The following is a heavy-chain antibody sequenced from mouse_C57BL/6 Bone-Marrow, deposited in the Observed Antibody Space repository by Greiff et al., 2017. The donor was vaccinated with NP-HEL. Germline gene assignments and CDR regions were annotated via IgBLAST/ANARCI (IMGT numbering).Heavy chain of an antibody. J-gene: IGHJ4*01. D-gene: IGHD2-5*01. CDR3: VREGYSSNWHYALDC. CDR1: GYTFTDYY. CDR2: INPNNGGT. Sequence: EVQLQQSGPELVKPGASVKISCKASGYTFTDYYMNWVKQSHGKSLEWIGDINPNNGGTSYNQKFKGKATLTVDKSSSTAYMELRSLTSEDSAVYFCVREGYSSNWHYALDCWGEGTPVT. V-gene: IGHV1-26*01.